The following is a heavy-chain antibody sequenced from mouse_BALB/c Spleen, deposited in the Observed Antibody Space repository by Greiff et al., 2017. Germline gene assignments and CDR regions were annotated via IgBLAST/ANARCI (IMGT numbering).Heavy chain of an antibody. J-gene: IGHJ2*01. CDR2: IYPGDGDT. V-gene: IGHV1-87*01. CDR1: GYTFTSYW. D-gene: IGHD1-1*01. Sequence: QVQLQQSGAELARPGASVKLSCKASGYTFTSYWMQWVKQRPGQGLEWIGAIYPGDGDTRYTQKFKGKATLTADKSSSTAYMELRSLTSEDSAVYYCTRGDYYGSPFDYWGQGTTLTVSS. CDR3: TRGDYYGSPFDY.